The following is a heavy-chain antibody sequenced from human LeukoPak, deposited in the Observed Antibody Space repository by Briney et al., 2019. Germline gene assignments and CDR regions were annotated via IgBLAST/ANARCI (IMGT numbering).Heavy chain of an antibody. J-gene: IGHJ3*01. D-gene: IGHD3-3*02. Sequence: GGSLRLSCADAGFTFSDSVPNWVHQAPGKGLEWVSLISFSGGNTYYADSMKGRFTISRDNYKDTLYLQMNSLRAEDTAMYYCARDVEFSTWGLGTMVTVSS. CDR2: ISFSGGNT. CDR3: ARDVEFST. V-gene: IGHV3-23*01. CDR1: GFTFSDSV.